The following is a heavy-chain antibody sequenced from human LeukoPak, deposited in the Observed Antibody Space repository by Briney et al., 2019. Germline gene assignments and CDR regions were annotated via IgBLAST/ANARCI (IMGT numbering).Heavy chain of an antibody. CDR2: ISGGVGNT. D-gene: IGHD4-17*01. Sequence: PGGSLRLSCAASGFTFTNYAMTWVRQAPGKGLEWVSGISGGVGNTYYADSVKGRSTISRDHSKNTLYLQMNSLRAEDTALYYCAKREKGTTGRFFDYWGQGTLVTVSS. J-gene: IGHJ4*02. CDR1: GFTFTNYA. V-gene: IGHV3-23*01. CDR3: AKREKGTTGRFFDY.